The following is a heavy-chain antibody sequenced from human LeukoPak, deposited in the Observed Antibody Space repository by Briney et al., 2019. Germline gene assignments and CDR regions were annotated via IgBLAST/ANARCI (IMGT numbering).Heavy chain of an antibody. CDR1: GGSISSSSYY. Sequence: PSETLSLTCTVSGGSISSSSYYWGWIRQPPGKGLEWIGSIYYSGSTCYNPSLKSRVTISVDTSKNQFSLKLSSVTAADTAVYYCARHGGYCSGGSCYSGSFDYWGQGTLVTVSS. CDR2: IYYSGST. J-gene: IGHJ4*02. D-gene: IGHD2-15*01. V-gene: IGHV4-39*01. CDR3: ARHGGYCSGGSCYSGSFDY.